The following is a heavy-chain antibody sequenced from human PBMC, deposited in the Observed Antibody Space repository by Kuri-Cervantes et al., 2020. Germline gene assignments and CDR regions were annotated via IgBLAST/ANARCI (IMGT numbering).Heavy chain of an antibody. CDR2: IIPIFGTA. Sequence: SVKVSCKASGYTFTGYYMHWVRQAPGQGLEWMGGIIPIFGTANYAQKFQGRVTITADKSTSTAYMELSSLRSEDTAVYYCARGRDAIRLRRYAFDIWGQGTMVTVSS. J-gene: IGHJ3*02. D-gene: IGHD2-21*01. CDR1: GYTFTGYY. V-gene: IGHV1-69*06. CDR3: ARGRDAIRLRRYAFDI.